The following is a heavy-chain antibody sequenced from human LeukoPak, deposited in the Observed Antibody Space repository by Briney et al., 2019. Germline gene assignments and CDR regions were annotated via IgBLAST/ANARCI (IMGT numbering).Heavy chain of an antibody. CDR3: AARPYCTTATCPKTNWFDP. D-gene: IGHD2-8*01. J-gene: IGHJ5*02. CDR2: ISSSSSYI. Sequence: GGSLRLSCAASGFTFSNYGMHWVRQAPGKGLEWVSSISSSSSYIYYADSVKGRFTISRDNAKNSLYLQMSSLRADDTAVYYCAARPYCTTATCPKTNWFDPWGQGTLVTVSS. V-gene: IGHV3-21*01. CDR1: GFTFSNYG.